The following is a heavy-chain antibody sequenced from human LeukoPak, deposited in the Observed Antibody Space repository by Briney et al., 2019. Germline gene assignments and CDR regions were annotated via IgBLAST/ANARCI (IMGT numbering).Heavy chain of an antibody. V-gene: IGHV3-30*02. CDR1: GFTFSNYG. D-gene: IGHD1-14*01. J-gene: IGHJ4*02. Sequence: PGGSLTLSCGASGFTFSNYGMLWVRQAPGKGLEWVAFIRYDGSNKLYADSVKGRFTISRDNYKNTLYLHISRRGGEDTVVYYCVKDNPLDYWGQGTLVIVSS. CDR3: VKDNPLDY. CDR2: IRYDGSNK.